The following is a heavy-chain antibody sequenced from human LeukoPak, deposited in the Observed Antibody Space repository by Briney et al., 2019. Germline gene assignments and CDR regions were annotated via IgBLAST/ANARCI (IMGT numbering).Heavy chain of an antibody. CDR1: GFTFGSYS. J-gene: IGHJ4*02. Sequence: AGGSLRLSCAASGFTFGSYSMNWVRQAPGKGLEWVSYISSSSSTIYYADSVKGRFTISRDNAKNSLYLQMNSLRAEDTAVYYCARESYPIDYWGQGTLVTVSS. CDR3: ARESYPIDY. V-gene: IGHV3-48*01. CDR2: ISSSSSTI. D-gene: IGHD5-18*01.